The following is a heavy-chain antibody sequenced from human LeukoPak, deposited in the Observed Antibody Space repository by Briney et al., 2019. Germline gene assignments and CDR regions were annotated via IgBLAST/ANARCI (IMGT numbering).Heavy chain of an antibody. J-gene: IGHJ4*02. V-gene: IGHV3-7*03. D-gene: IGHD4-17*01. Sequence: PGGSLRLSCAASGFTFSSYWMTWVRQAPGKGLEWVANIKRDGSEKHYVDSVKGRFTISRDNAKNSMFLQMNSLRAEDTAVYYCARAATVTTENFDYWGQGTLVTVSS. CDR3: ARAATVTTENFDY. CDR1: GFTFSSYW. CDR2: IKRDGSEK.